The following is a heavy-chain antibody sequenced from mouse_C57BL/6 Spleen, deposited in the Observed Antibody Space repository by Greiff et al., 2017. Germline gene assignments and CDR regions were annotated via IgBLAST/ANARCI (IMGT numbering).Heavy chain of an antibody. J-gene: IGHJ2*01. Sequence: VQVVESGAELVRPGASVKLSCKASGFTFTDYYINWVKQRPGKGLEWVAWIFPGSGNTYYNEKFKGQATLTAEKPSSTAYRQLISLTSEDCAVYLCARSDYSNYDFDYWGQGTTLTVSS. CDR3: ARSDYSNYDFDY. V-gene: IGHV1-76*01. CDR1: GFTFTDYY. CDR2: IFPGSGNT. D-gene: IGHD2-5*01.